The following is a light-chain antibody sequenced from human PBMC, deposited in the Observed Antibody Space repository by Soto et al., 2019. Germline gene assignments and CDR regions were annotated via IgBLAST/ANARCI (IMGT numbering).Light chain of an antibody. Sequence: QSVLTQPASVSGSPGQSITISCTGTSSDISTYNHVSWYQQHPGKAPQLIIYEVSNRPSGLSNRFSASKSGNTASLTISGLQAEDDADYYCCSYTTSSTLVFGTGTKLTVL. CDR2: EVS. CDR3: CSYTTSSTLV. V-gene: IGLV2-14*01. CDR1: SSDISTYNH. J-gene: IGLJ1*01.